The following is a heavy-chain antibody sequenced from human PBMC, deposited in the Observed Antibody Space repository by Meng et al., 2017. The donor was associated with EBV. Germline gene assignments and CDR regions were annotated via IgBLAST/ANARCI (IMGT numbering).Heavy chain of an antibody. D-gene: IGHD3-22*01. V-gene: IGHV1-69*01. CDR1: GGTXSSYA. J-gene: IGHJ4*02. CDR3: ARGRTYYYDSSGYYYKYYFDY. CDR2: IIPIFGTA. Sequence: QVQLVQSGAEVKKXXSSVKVSXKASGGTXSSYAISWVRQAPGQGLEWMGGIIPIFGTANYAQKFQGRVTITADESTSTAYMELSSLRSEDTAVYYCARGRTYYYDSSGYYYKYYFDYWGQGTLDRLL.